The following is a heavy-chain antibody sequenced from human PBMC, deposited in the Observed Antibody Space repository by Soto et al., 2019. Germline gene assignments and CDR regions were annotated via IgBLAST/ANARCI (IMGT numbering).Heavy chain of an antibody. V-gene: IGHV3-7*03. CDR1: GFTFSLYY. CDR3: SRENWFQDY. J-gene: IGHJ4*02. D-gene: IGHD3-10*01. Sequence: PGGSLRLSCAASGFTFSLYYMTWVRQAPGKGLEWVASIKNDGSEQYYVDSVKGRFTISRDNAKNSVYLQMNSLRAGDTALYYCSRENWFQDYWGQGTLVTVSS. CDR2: IKNDGSEQ.